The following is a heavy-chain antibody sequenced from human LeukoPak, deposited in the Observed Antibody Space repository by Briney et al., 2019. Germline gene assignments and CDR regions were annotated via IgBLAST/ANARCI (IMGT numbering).Heavy chain of an antibody. J-gene: IGHJ4*02. CDR3: ARDYGDYYGFDY. D-gene: IGHD2-21*01. CDR2: IYYSGST. V-gene: IGHV4-61*08. CDR1: GGSISSGGYY. Sequence: SETLSLTCTVSGGSISSGGYYWSWIRQHPGKGLEWIGYIYYSGSTNYNPSLKSRVTISVDTSKNQFSLKLSSVTAADTAVYYCARDYGDYYGFDYWGQGTLVTVSS.